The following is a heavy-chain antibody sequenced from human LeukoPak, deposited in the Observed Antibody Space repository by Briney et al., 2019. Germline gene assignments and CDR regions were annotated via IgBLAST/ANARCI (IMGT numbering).Heavy chain of an antibody. CDR2: ISGSGGNT. CDR3: AKGADYYYYYGMDV. V-gene: IGHV3-23*01. D-gene: IGHD6-25*01. Sequence: GGSLRLSCAASGFTSSGYAMSWVRQAPGKGLEWISAISGSGGNTYYADSVKGRFTISRDNSKNTLYVQMNSLRADDTAVYYCAKGADYYYYYGMDVWGQGATVTVSS. J-gene: IGHJ6*02. CDR1: GFTSSGYA.